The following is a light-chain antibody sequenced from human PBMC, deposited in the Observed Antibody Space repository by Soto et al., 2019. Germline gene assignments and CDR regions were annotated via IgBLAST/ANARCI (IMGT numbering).Light chain of an antibody. CDR2: AAS. J-gene: IGKJ4*01. CDR3: QQTYSTPRS. V-gene: IGKV1-39*01. CDR1: QIINRY. Sequence: DLPMTQSPSSLSAFVGDRVTITCRASQIINRYLNWYQQKPGKAPQLLIYAASTLQTGVPSRFRGSGSGTDFTLSITSLQPEDFATYYCQQTYSTPRSFGGGTKLEIK.